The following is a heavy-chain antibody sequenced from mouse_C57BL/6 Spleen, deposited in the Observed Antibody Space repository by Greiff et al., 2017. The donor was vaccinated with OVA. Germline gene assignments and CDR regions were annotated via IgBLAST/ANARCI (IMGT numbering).Heavy chain of an antibody. V-gene: IGHV1-26*01. CDR3: ARKGRYYFDY. CDR2: INPNNGGT. CDR1: GYTFTDYY. J-gene: IGHJ2*01. Sequence: VQLQQSGPELVKPGASVKISCKASGYTFTDYYMNWVKQSHGKSLEWIGDINPNNGGTSYNQKFKGKATLTVDKSSSTAYMELRSLTSEDSAVYYCARKGRYYFDYWGQGTTLTVSS.